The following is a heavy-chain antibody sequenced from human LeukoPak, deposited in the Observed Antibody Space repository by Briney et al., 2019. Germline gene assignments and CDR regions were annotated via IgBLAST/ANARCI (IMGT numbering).Heavy chain of an antibody. CDR1: GFTFADYG. V-gene: IGHV3-20*04. D-gene: IGHD4-17*01. Sequence: GGSLRLSCTVSGFTFADYGMNWVRQVPGKEPEWVSGLNWNGGGRRYADSVKGRFIISRDNAKGVVYLQLNDLRVEDTALYYCARDAVPSGRSWFDPWGQGTLVTVSS. CDR3: ARDAVPSGRSWFDP. J-gene: IGHJ5*02. CDR2: LNWNGGGR.